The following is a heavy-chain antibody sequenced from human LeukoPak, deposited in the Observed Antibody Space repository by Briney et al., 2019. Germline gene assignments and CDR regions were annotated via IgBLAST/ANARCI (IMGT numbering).Heavy chain of an antibody. V-gene: IGHV3-20*04. CDR1: GFTFDDYG. D-gene: IGHD3-22*01. CDR3: ASSGYTNYYDNRYYFDY. J-gene: IGHJ4*02. CDR2: INWNGGST. Sequence: PGGSLRLSCEASGFTFDDYGMSWVRQAPGKGLEWVSGINWNGGSTGYADSVKGGFTISRDNAKNSLYLQMNSLRAEDTALYYCASSGYTNYYDNRYYFDYWGQGTLVTVSS.